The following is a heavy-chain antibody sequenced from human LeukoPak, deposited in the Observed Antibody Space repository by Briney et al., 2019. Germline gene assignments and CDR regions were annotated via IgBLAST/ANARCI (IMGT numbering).Heavy chain of an antibody. CDR3: AREGREVAGLQY. CDR2: INREGSST. CDR1: GFTFSDYW. Sequence: TGGSLRLSCAASGFTFSDYWMYWVRHAPGRRLVWVSRINREGSSTTYADSVKGRFTISRDNARNTLYLQMISLRIEDAAVYYCAREGREVAGLQYWGQGTLVTVSS. J-gene: IGHJ4*02. V-gene: IGHV3-74*01. D-gene: IGHD6-19*01.